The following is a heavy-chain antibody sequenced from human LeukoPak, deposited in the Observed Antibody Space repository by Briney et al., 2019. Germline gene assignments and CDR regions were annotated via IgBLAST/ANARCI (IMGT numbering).Heavy chain of an antibody. J-gene: IGHJ3*02. CDR2: INHSGST. V-gene: IGHV4-34*01. CDR1: GGSFSGYY. CDR3: AGGEGPYDI. Sequence: PSETLSLTCAVYGGSFSGYYWSWIRQPPGKGLEWIGEINHSGSTNYNPSLKSRVIISVDTSKNQFSLKLSSVTAADTAVYFCAGGEGPYDIWGQGTMVTVSS.